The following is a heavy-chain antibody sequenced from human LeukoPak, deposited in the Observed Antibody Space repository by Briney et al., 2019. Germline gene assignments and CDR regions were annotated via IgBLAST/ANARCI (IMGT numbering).Heavy chain of an antibody. J-gene: IGHJ4*02. CDR1: GGSFSGYY. CDR3: AEGRVLLWFGETSPYFDY. V-gene: IGHV4-34*01. Sequence: PSETLSLTCAVYGGSFSGYYWSWIRQPPGKGLEWIGEINHSGSTNYNPSLKSRVTISVDTSKNQFSLKLSSVTAADTAVYYCAEGRVLLWFGETSPYFDYWGQGTLAPSPQ. D-gene: IGHD3-10*01. CDR2: INHSGST.